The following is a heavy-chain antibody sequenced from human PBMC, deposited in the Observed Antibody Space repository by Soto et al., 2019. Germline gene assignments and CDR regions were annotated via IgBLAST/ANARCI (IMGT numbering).Heavy chain of an antibody. Sequence: GGSLRLSCAGSGFTFSSYWIHWVRQAPGKGLVWVSRINSDGSSTSYADSVKGRFTISRDNAKNTLYLQMNSLRAEDTAVYYCASHLYCSGGSCFDYWGQGTLVTVSS. CDR1: GFTFSSYW. D-gene: IGHD2-15*01. CDR2: INSDGSST. V-gene: IGHV3-74*01. CDR3: ASHLYCSGGSCFDY. J-gene: IGHJ4*02.